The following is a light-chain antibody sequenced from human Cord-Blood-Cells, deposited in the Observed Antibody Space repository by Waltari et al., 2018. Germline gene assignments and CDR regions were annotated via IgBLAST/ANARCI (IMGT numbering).Light chain of an antibody. CDR3: CSYAGSYTWV. J-gene: IGLJ3*02. CDR2: DVS. Sequence: QSALTQPRSVSGSPGQSVTISCTGTSSDVGGYNYVSWYQQPPGKAPKPMIYDVSKPPSGVPDRFSGSKSAHTASLTIAGLQAEDEADYYCCSYAGSYTWVFGGGTKLTVL. CDR1: SSDVGGYNY. V-gene: IGLV2-11*01.